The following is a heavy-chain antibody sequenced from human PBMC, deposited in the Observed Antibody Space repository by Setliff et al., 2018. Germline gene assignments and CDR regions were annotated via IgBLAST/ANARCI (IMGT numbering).Heavy chain of an antibody. J-gene: IGHJ4*02. D-gene: IGHD3-3*01. CDR1: GGSFSGYY. CDR3: ARTPDGFLGDGYNLNTLGYFDS. V-gene: IGHV4-34*01. CDR2: INHSGST. Sequence: SETLSLTCAVYGGSFSGYYWSWIRQPPGKGLEWIGEINHSGSTNYNPSLKSRVTISVDTSRNQFSLKLSSVTAADTAVYYCARTPDGFLGDGYNLNTLGYFDSWGQGTLVTVSS.